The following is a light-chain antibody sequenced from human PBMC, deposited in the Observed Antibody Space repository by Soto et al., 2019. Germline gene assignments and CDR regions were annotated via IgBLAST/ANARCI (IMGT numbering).Light chain of an antibody. CDR1: RSVSSNS. CDR3: QHYGTSPWT. Sequence: DIVLTQSPGTLSLSPGERATLSCRASRSVSSNSLAWYQQKPGQTPRLLIHGASSRATGIPDRFSGSGSGTDFTLTISRLEADDFAVYYCQHYGTSPWTFGQGTKVEIK. V-gene: IGKV3-20*01. CDR2: GAS. J-gene: IGKJ1*01.